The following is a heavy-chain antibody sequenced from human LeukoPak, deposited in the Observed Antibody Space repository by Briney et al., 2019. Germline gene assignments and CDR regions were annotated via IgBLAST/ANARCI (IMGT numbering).Heavy chain of an antibody. J-gene: IGHJ4*02. CDR2: ISSTSSSI. V-gene: IGHV3-21*01. CDR3: ASVGGFTYGIDC. Sequence: GGSLRLSCAASGFTFNTYAMNWARQAPGKGLEWVSSISSTSSSIYYADSVKGRFTISRDNAKNSLYLQMNSLRVEDTAVYYCASVGGFTYGIDCWGQGALVTVSS. D-gene: IGHD5-18*01. CDR1: GFTFNTYA.